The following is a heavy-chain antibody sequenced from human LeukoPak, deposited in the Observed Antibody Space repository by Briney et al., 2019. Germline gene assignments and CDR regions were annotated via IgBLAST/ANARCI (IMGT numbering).Heavy chain of an antibody. J-gene: IGHJ5*02. V-gene: IGHV1-8*01. Sequence: ASVKVSCKASGYTFTSYDINWVRQATGQGLEWMGWMNPSSGNTGYAQKFQGRVTMTRNTSISTAYMELSSLRPEDTAVYYCARGRFLDSSSYYDSSGYLWFDPWGQGTLVTVSS. CDR1: GYTFTSYD. CDR3: ARGRFLDSSSYYDSSGYLWFDP. CDR2: MNPSSGNT. D-gene: IGHD3-22*01.